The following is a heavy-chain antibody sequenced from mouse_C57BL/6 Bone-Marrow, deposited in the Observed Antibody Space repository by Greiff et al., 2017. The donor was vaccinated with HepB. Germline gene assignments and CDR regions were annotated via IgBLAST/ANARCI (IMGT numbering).Heavy chain of an antibody. D-gene: IGHD2-4*01. CDR2: ISSGGSYT. J-gene: IGHJ3*01. CDR1: GFTFSSYG. V-gene: IGHV5-6*01. Sequence: LQESGGDLVKPGGSLKLSCAASGFTFSSYGMSWVRQTPDKRLEWVATISSGGSYTYYPDSVKGRFTISRDNAKNTLYLQMSSLKSEDTAMYYCARHGGLRRPFAYWGQGTLVTVSA. CDR3: ARHGGLRRPFAY.